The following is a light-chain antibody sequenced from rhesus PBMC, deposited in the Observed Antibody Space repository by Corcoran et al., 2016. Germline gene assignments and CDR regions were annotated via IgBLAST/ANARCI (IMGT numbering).Light chain of an antibody. CDR3: QQGDSAPLT. CDR2: GVS. J-gene: IGKJ4*01. Sequence: DIQMSQSPSSLSASLGDKVTITCRASQDISNALAWYQQKQGKAPQLLIYGVSNLGDGVPSRFSGSRSGTDFTRTISSLQPEDFATYYCQQGDSAPLTFGGGTKVDLK. CDR1: QDISNA. V-gene: IGKV1-33*01.